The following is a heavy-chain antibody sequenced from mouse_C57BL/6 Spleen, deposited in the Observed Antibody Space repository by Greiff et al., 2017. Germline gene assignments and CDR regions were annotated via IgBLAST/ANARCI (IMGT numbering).Heavy chain of an antibody. Sequence: QVQLQQPGAELVKPGASVKLSCKASGYTFTSYWMQWVKQRPGQGLEWIGEIDPSDSYTNYNQKFKGKATLTVDTSSSTAYMQLSSLTSEDSAVYYCAREDSTTDWYFDVWGTGTTVTVSS. CDR2: IDPSDSYT. V-gene: IGHV1-50*01. J-gene: IGHJ1*03. CDR3: AREDSTTDWYFDV. CDR1: GYTFTSYW. D-gene: IGHD2-5*01.